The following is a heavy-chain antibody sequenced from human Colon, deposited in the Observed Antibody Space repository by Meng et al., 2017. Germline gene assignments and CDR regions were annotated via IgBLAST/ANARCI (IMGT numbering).Heavy chain of an antibody. D-gene: IGHD6-19*01. CDR3: ARERLSSGWYGGRWFDP. CDR1: GGSFSGYY. J-gene: IGHJ5*02. Sequence: GPRQRWGAGLLSPSGTLALTCASFGGSFSGYYWSGIRQPPGKGLEWIGEINHSGSTNYNPSLKSRVTISVDTSKNQFSLKLSSVTAADTAVYYCARERLSSGWYGGRWFDPWGQGTLVTVSS. CDR2: INHSGST. V-gene: IGHV4-34*01.